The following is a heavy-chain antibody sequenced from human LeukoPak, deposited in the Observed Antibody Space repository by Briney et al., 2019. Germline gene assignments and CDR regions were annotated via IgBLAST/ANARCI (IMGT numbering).Heavy chain of an antibody. V-gene: IGHV4-39*07. CDR3: ARLPSIVGATQYYFDY. D-gene: IGHD1-26*01. J-gene: IGHJ4*02. CDR1: GGSISSSSYY. Sequence: PSETLSLTCTVSGGSISSSSYYWGWIRQPPGKGLEWIGSIYYSGSTYYNPSLKSRVTISVDTSKNQFSLKLSSVTAADTAVYYCARLPSIVGATQYYFDYWGQGTLVTASS. CDR2: IYYSGST.